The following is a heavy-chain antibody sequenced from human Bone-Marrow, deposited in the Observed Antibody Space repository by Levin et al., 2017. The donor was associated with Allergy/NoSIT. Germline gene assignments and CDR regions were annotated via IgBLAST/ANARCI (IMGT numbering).Heavy chain of an antibody. V-gene: IGHV3-66*01. CDR2: IYSHGGT. J-gene: IGHJ5*02. CDR3: ATRASIGA. CDR1: GFTVGNNY. D-gene: IGHD2-15*01. Sequence: GESLRLSCAASGFTVGNNYVSWVRQAPGKGLEWVSVIYSHGGTSYTDSVRGRFTISRDSSKNTLFLQMNSLRADDTAVYYCATRASIGAWGQGTLVTVSS.